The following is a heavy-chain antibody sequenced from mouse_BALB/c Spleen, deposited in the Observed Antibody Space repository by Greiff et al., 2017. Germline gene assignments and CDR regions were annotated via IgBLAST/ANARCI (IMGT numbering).Heavy chain of an antibody. CDR2: IDPSDSYT. CDR1: GYTFTSYW. J-gene: IGHJ2*01. D-gene: IGHD1-1*01. V-gene: IGHV1-69*02. Sequence: QVQLQQSGAELVKPGASVKLSCKASGYTFTSYWMHWVKQRPGQGLEWIGEIDPSDSYTNYNQKFKGKATLTVDKSSSTAYMQLSSLTSEDSAVYYCARSRYYGSSYGDWGQGTTLTVSS. CDR3: ARSRYYGSSYGD.